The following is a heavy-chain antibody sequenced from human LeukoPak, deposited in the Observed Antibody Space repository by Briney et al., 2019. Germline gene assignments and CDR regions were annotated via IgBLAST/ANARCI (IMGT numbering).Heavy chain of an antibody. J-gene: IGHJ4*02. CDR3: ARARYGSGSYWY. D-gene: IGHD3-10*01. CDR1: GGSFSGYY. V-gene: IGHV4-34*01. Sequence: PSETLSLTCAVYGGSFSGYYWSWIRQPPGKGLEWIGEIKHSGSTNYNPSLKSRVTISVDTSKNQFSLKLSSVTAADTAVYYCARARYGSGSYWYWGQGTLVTVSS. CDR2: IKHSGST.